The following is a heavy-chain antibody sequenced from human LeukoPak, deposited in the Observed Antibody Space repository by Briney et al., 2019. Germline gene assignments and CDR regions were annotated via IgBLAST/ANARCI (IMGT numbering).Heavy chain of an antibody. CDR2: INTNSGGT. CDR3: ARAGLWDYSDSSGYHNGAFDI. J-gene: IGHJ3*02. CDR1: GYTFTGYY. D-gene: IGHD3-22*01. Sequence: GASVKVSCKTSGYTFTGYYMHWVRQAPGQGLEWMGWINTNSGGTNYAQKFQGRVTMTRDTSISAAYMGLSRLRSDDTAAYYCARAGLWDYSDSSGYHNGAFDIWGQGTMVTVSS. V-gene: IGHV1-2*02.